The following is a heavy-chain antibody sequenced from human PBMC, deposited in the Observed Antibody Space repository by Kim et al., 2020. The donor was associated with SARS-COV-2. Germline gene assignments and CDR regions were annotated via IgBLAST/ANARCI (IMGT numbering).Heavy chain of an antibody. V-gene: IGHV3-53*01. CDR1: GFTVSSNY. CDR2: IYSGGST. J-gene: IGHJ6*02. D-gene: IGHD3-16*01. Sequence: GGSLRLSCAASGFTVSSNYMSWVRQAPGKGLEWVSVIYSGGSTYYADSVKGRFTISRDNSKNTLYLQMNSLRAEDTAVYYCARDGGAASSSFYYGMDVWGQGTTVTVSS. CDR3: ARDGGAASSSFYYGMDV.